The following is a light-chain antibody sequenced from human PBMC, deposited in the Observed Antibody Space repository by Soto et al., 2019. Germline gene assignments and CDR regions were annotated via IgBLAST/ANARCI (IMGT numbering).Light chain of an antibody. V-gene: IGKV3-11*01. CDR3: QQRSNWPLT. CDR2: DAS. Sequence: EIVLTQSPATLSLSPGERATLTCRASQSVSSYLAWYQQKPGKAPRLLIYDASNRATGFPARFSGSGSGTDFSLTISSLEPEVFAVYYCQQRSNWPLTFGGGTKVEIK. J-gene: IGKJ4*01. CDR1: QSVSSY.